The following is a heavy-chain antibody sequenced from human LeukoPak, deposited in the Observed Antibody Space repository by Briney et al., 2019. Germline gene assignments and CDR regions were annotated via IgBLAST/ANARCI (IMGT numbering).Heavy chain of an antibody. CDR3: ARDQDQWLVRFSLGTPLDY. Sequence: PGASVKVSCKASGGTFSSYAISWVRQAPGQGLEWMGRIIPILGIANYAQKFQGRVTITADKSTSTAYMELSSLRSEDTAVYYCARDQDQWLVRFSLGTPLDYWGQGTLVTVSS. V-gene: IGHV1-69*04. D-gene: IGHD6-19*01. J-gene: IGHJ4*02. CDR1: GGTFSSYA. CDR2: IIPILGIA.